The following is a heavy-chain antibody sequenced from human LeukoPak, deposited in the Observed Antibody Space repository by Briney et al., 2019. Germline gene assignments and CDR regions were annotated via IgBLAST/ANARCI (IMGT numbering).Heavy chain of an antibody. CDR3: ARESIRSGSLKWFDP. Sequence: GGXLRLSCAASGFTFTSHVMSWVRQTPGKELEWVSAIDGSGHTTYYADSVRGRFIISRDNSKKMLYLQMNSLRAEDTATYYCARESIRSGSLKWFDPWGQGTLVTVSS. V-gene: IGHV3-23*01. CDR2: IDGSGHTT. D-gene: IGHD3-3*01. J-gene: IGHJ5*02. CDR1: GFTFTSHV.